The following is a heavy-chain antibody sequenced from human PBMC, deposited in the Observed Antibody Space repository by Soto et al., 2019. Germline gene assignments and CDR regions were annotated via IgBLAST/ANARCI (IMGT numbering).Heavy chain of an antibody. J-gene: IGHJ4*02. D-gene: IGHD3-22*01. CDR3: ARDWNYYDTSGSMAGYFDY. Sequence: SETLSHTCTVSGGSISGYYLSWIRQAAGKGLEWIGHIYTTGSTTYNPSLKSRVTMSVDTSKNHFSLKLSSVTAADSAVYYCARDWNYYDTSGSMAGYFDYWGQGTLVTVS. CDR1: GGSISGYY. V-gene: IGHV4-4*07. CDR2: IYTTGST.